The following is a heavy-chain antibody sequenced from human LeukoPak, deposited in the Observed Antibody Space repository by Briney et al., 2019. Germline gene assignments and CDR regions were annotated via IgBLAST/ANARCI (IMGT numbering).Heavy chain of an antibody. CDR2: IREDGSER. Sequence: GGSLRLSCAASGFTFTSYWMTWVRRAPGKGLEWVANIREDGSERYYVASVKGRFTVSRDNAKKSLSLQVNSLRAEDTAVYYCARDRSSSWYELHYFDYWGQGTLVTVSS. D-gene: IGHD6-13*01. V-gene: IGHV3-7*01. CDR3: ARDRSSSWYELHYFDY. CDR1: GFTFTSYW. J-gene: IGHJ4*02.